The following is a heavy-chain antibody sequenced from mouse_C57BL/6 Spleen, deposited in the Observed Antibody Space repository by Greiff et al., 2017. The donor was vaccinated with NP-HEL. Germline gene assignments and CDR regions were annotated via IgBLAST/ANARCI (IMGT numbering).Heavy chain of an antibody. CDR3: ARGIWYAMDY. CDR2: IRNKANGYTT. Sequence: EVQLQESGGGLVQPGGSLSLSCAASGFTFTDYYMSWVRQPPGKALEWLGFIRNKANGYTTEYSASVKGRFTISRDNSQSILYLQMNALRAEDSATYYCARGIWYAMDYWGQGTSVTVSS. J-gene: IGHJ4*01. CDR1: GFTFTDYY. V-gene: IGHV7-3*01.